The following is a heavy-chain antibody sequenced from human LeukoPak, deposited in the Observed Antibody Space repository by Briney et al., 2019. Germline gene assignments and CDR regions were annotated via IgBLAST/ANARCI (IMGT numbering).Heavy chain of an antibody. Sequence: SETLPLTCAVYGGSFSGYYWSWIRQSPGKGLGWIWEINQSGTTNYIPSLKSRVTISVDTSKNQLSLKLSSVTAADTAVYYCARHFEGIAAAGEYYYGMDVWGQGTTVTVSS. CDR2: INQSGTT. D-gene: IGHD6-13*01. CDR3: ARHFEGIAAAGEYYYGMDV. CDR1: GGSFSGYY. V-gene: IGHV4-34*01. J-gene: IGHJ6*02.